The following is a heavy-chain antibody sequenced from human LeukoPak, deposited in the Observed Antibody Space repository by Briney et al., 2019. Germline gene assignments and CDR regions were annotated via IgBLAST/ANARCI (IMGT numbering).Heavy chain of an antibody. V-gene: IGHV3-30-3*01. CDR3: ARVDYGDYYFDY. CDR2: ISYDGSNK. J-gene: IGHJ4*02. D-gene: IGHD4-17*01. CDR1: GFTFSSYA. Sequence: GGSLRLSCAASGFTFSSYAMHWVRQAPGKGLEWVAVISYDGSNKYYADSVKGRFTISRDNSKNTLYLQMNSLRAEDTAVYYCARVDYGDYYFDYWGQGTLVTVSS.